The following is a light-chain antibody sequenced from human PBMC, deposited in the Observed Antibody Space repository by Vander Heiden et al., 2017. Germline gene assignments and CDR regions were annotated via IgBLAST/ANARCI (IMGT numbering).Light chain of an antibody. V-gene: IGKV3-20*01. Sequence: EIVLTQSPGTLSLSPGQRATLSCRASQSVTSTSLAWYQQKPGQAPRLLIYGASIRATGIPDRFSGSGSGTDFTLTISRLEPEDFAVYSCQQDSRSPHTFGQGTKLEIK. CDR2: GAS. CDR3: QQDSRSPHT. CDR1: QSVTSTS. J-gene: IGKJ2*01.